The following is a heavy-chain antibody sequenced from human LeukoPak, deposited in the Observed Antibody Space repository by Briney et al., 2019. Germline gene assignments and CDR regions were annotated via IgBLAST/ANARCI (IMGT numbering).Heavy chain of an antibody. J-gene: IGHJ4*02. CDR3: ARDQSPGLFDY. CDR1: GYTFSTYG. Sequence: GASVKVSCKASGYTFSTYGISRVRQAPGQGLEWMGWIGYNGNTNYAQKFQGRVTLTTDTSTSTPYMELRSLRSDDTAVYYCARDQSPGLFDYWGQGTLVSVSS. V-gene: IGHV1-18*01. CDR2: IGYNGNT.